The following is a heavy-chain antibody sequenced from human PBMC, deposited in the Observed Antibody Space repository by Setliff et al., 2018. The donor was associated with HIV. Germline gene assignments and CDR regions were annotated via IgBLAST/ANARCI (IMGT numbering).Heavy chain of an antibody. D-gene: IGHD3-3*01. CDR3: ARESGGVVIKGAYYYYMDV. CDR2: INPDSGGT. V-gene: IGHV1-2*02. J-gene: IGHJ6*03. Sequence: KVSCKASGDTLSDYYIHWVRQAPGQGLEWMGWINPDSGGTNYAQKFQGRVTMTRDTSLNTDYMELRSLRSDDTAAYYCARESGGVVIKGAYYYYMDVWGKGTTVTVSS. CDR1: GDTLSDYY.